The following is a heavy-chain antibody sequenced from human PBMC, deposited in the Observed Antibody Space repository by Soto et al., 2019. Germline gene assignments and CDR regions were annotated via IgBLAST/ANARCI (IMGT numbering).Heavy chain of an antibody. Sequence: QVQLVQSGAEVKKPGASVKVSCKASGYTFTSYYMHWVRQAPGQGLEWMGIINPSGGSTSYAQKFQRRVTMPRATSTTTVYMQLSSLSSEDTAVYYCARGRWAVDQLVLGYFQHWGQGTLVTVSS. J-gene: IGHJ1*01. CDR2: INPSGGST. D-gene: IGHD6-13*01. CDR3: ARGRWAVDQLVLGYFQH. V-gene: IGHV1-46*03. CDR1: GYTFTSYY.